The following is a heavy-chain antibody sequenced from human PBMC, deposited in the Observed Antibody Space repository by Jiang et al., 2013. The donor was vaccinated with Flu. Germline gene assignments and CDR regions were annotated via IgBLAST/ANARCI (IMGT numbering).Heavy chain of an antibody. Sequence: GSGLVKPSETLSLTCSVSGGPISGHFWSWFRQPPGRGLEWIGYNYGTHNYNPALKSRVTISGDTSKNQITLKLSSVTAADTAVYYCARELGRLVDYWGQGILVTVSS. CDR3: ARELGRLVDY. CDR1: GGPISGHF. D-gene: IGHD5-12*01. V-gene: IGHV4-59*11. J-gene: IGHJ4*02. CDR2: NYGTH.